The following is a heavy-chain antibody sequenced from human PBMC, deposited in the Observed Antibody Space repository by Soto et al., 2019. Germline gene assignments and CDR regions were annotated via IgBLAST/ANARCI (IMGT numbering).Heavy chain of an antibody. V-gene: IGHV3-21*06. CDR1: GFTFTSYT. D-gene: IGHD6-13*01. CDR3: ARARVYATGPLDF. J-gene: IGHJ4*02. Sequence: PAGSLRLSCAASGFTFTSYTMNWVRQAPGKGLEWVSSISSSSDYIYYADSMKGRVTISRDNAKNSLFLDMNSLTGEDTAVYYCARARVYATGPLDFWGQGTLVTVSS. CDR2: ISSSSDYI.